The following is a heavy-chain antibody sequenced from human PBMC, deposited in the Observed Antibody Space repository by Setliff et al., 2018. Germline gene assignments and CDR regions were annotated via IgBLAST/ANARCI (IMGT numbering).Heavy chain of an antibody. Sequence: PSETLSLTCTVSGGSISSGSYYWSWIRHPAGKGLEWTGRVYTNGGSDYNPFLKSRVSISLDTSKNQFSLKLISVTAADTAVYYCARANKKLDYYYYYYMDVWGKGTTVTVSS. V-gene: IGHV4-61*02. D-gene: IGHD1-1*01. J-gene: IGHJ6*03. CDR2: VYTNGGS. CDR1: GGSISSGSYY. CDR3: ARANKKLDYYYYYYMDV.